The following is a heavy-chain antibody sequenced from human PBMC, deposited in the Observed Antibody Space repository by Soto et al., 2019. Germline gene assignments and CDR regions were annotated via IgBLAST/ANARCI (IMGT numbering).Heavy chain of an antibody. J-gene: IGHJ4*02. CDR3: ARGKRYTHDC. CDR2: MSPNSGRT. CDR1: GYTFSNYD. D-gene: IGHD2-2*02. V-gene: IGHV1-8*01. Sequence: QVQLVQSGAEVKKPGASVKVSCKASGYTFSNYDINWVRQATGQGLEWMGWMSPNSGRTGYAQKFQGRVTMTRNTSSSTAYMEVSSLRSEDTAVYYCARGKRYTHDCWGQGTLVTVSS.